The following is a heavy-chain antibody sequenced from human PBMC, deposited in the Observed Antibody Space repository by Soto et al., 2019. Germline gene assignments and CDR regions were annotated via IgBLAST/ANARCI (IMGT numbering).Heavy chain of an antibody. V-gene: IGHV4-28*01. CDR1: GYSISSANW. Sequence: SETLSLTCAVSGYSISSANWWGWIRQPPGKGLEWIGYMHYSGSTHYSPSLRSRVTLSADTSKNQFSLTLSSVTAVDTAVYYCVRYVYGSNARWFGTWGQGTLVTVSS. CDR3: VRYVYGSNARWFGT. D-gene: IGHD3-16*01. CDR2: MHYSGST. J-gene: IGHJ5*02.